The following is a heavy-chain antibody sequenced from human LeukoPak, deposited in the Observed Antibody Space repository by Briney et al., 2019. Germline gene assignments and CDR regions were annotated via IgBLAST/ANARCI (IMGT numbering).Heavy chain of an antibody. CDR2: IYYSGST. J-gene: IGHJ4*02. D-gene: IGHD3-3*01. CDR3: ARSTIFGVVIYYFDY. Sequence: SETLSLTCTVSGGSISNYYWTWIRQPPGKGLEWIGYIYYSGSTNYNPSLKSRVTISVDTSKNQFSLKLSSVTAADTAVYYCARSTIFGVVIYYFDYWGQGTLVTVSS. V-gene: IGHV4-59*01. CDR1: GGSISNYY.